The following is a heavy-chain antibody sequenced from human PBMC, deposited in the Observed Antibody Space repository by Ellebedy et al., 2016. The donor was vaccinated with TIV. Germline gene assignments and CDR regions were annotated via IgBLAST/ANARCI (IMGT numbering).Heavy chain of an antibody. D-gene: IGHD3-3*01. Sequence: MPSETLSLTCTVSGGSIISYYWSWIRQPPGKGLEWIGFIYYSGSTNYNPSLKSRVTISVDTSKNQFSLKLSSVTAADTAVYYCARHVQMEWLLSPVYGMDVWGQGTTVTVSS. CDR1: GGSIISYY. V-gene: IGHV4-59*08. CDR2: IYYSGST. CDR3: ARHVQMEWLLSPVYGMDV. J-gene: IGHJ6*02.